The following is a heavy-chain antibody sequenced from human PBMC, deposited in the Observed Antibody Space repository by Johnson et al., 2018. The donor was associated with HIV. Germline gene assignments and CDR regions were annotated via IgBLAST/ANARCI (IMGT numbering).Heavy chain of an antibody. Sequence: VQLVESGGGVVRPGGSLRLSCAASGFRFDNYGMRWVRQAPGKGLECVSGINWNGGSKGYVDSVKGRFTISRDNAKNALYLQMTSLRAEDTAVYYCGRDSRALLWFGERGDVSDIWGQGTMVTVSS. V-gene: IGHV3-20*04. CDR3: GRDSRALLWFGERGDVSDI. CDR1: GFRFDNYG. J-gene: IGHJ3*02. CDR2: INWNGGSK. D-gene: IGHD3-10*01.